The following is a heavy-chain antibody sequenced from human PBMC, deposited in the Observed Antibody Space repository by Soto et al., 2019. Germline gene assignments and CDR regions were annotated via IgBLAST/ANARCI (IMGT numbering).Heavy chain of an antibody. D-gene: IGHD2-15*01. J-gene: IGHJ5*02. Sequence: SQTLSLTCAISGDSVSSNTASWNWIRQSPSRGLEWLGRTYFRSKWYNDYAVSVKSRIIINPDTSNNQFSLQLNSVTPEDTAVYFCAKGDNLGPKAGYSFDPWGQGIMVTVSS. CDR2: TYFRSKWYN. CDR1: GDSVSSNTAS. CDR3: AKGDNLGPKAGYSFDP. V-gene: IGHV6-1*01.